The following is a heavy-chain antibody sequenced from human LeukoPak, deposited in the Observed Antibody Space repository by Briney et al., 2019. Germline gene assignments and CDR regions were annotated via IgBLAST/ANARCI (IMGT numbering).Heavy chain of an antibody. J-gene: IGHJ3*02. CDR1: GFTFSSYG. Sequence: GGSLRLSCAASGFTFSSYGMSWVRQAPGKGLEWVSAISGSGGSTYYADSVKGRFTISRDNAKNSLYLQMNSLRAEDTAVYYCARETRSTQGAFDIWGQGTMVTVSS. CDR3: ARETRSTQGAFDI. V-gene: IGHV3-23*01. CDR2: ISGSGGST.